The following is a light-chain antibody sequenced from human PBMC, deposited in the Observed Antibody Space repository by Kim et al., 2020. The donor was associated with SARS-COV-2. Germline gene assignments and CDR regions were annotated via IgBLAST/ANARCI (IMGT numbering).Light chain of an antibody. V-gene: IGLV3-19*01. CDR2: GKY. CDR3: NSRDSSGNRV. Sequence: SSELTQDPAVSVALGQTVRITCQGDSLRSYYASWYLQKPGQAPVLIIYGKYNQPSEIPDRFSGSGSGNTASLTITGGQAEDEADYFCNSRDSSGNRVFGGGTQLTV. CDR1: SLRSYY. J-gene: IGLJ3*02.